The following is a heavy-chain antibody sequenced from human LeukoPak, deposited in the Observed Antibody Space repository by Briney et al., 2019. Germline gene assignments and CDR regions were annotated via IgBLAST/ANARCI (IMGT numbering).Heavy chain of an antibody. Sequence: SETLSLACTVSGGSISSGGYYWSWIRQHPGKGLEWIGYIYYSGSTYYNPSLKSRVTISVDTSKNQFSLKLSSVTAADTAVYYCARVRSQQLPPWYFDLWGRGTLVTVSS. CDR3: ARVRSQQLPPWYFDL. V-gene: IGHV4-31*03. D-gene: IGHD6-13*01. J-gene: IGHJ2*01. CDR1: GGSISSGGYY. CDR2: IYYSGST.